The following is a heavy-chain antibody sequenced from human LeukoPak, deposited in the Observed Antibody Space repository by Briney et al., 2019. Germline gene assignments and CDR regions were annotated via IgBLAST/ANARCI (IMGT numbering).Heavy chain of an antibody. CDR3: AKIVKAVGTDY. CDR2: IGSSGGTT. D-gene: IGHD6-13*01. J-gene: IGHJ4*02. V-gene: IGHV3-23*01. Sequence: GGSLRLSCAASGFTFSSYSMNWVRQAPGKGLEWVSAIGSSGGTTYYADSVKGRFTISRDNSKNTLYLQLNSLRAEDTAVYYCAKIVKAVGTDYWGQGTLVTVSS. CDR1: GFTFSSYS.